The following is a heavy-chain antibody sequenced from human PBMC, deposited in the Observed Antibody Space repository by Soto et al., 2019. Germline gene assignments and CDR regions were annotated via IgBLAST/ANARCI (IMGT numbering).Heavy chain of an antibody. CDR1: GYTFTSYA. CDR2: INAGNGNT. CDR3: ARDKPYYYDSSGIDY. V-gene: IGHV1-3*01. D-gene: IGHD3-22*01. J-gene: IGHJ4*02. Sequence: EASVKVSCKASGYTFTSYAMHWVRQAPGQRLEWMGWINAGNGNTKYSQKFQGRVTITRDTSANTAYMELSSLRSEDTAVYYCARDKPYYYDSSGIDYWGQGTLVTVSS.